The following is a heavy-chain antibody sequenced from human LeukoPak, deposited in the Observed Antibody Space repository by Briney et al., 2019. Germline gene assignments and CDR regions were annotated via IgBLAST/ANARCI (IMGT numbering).Heavy chain of an antibody. D-gene: IGHD3-16*02. CDR3: ARDKLGLGELSLYDQ. Sequence: DSVKVSCKASGYTLTGYYMHWVRQAPGQGLEWMGWMNPNSGGTKYAQKFQGRVTMTRDTSISTAYMELSRLRSDDTAMYYCARDKLGLGELSLYDQWGQGTLVTVSS. CDR1: GYTLTGYY. CDR2: MNPNSGGT. V-gene: IGHV1-2*02. J-gene: IGHJ5*02.